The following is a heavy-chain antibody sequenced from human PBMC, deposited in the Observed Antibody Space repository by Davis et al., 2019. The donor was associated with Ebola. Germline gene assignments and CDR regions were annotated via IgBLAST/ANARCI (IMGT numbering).Heavy chain of an antibody. CDR2: ISSGSGVTT. J-gene: IGHJ4*02. D-gene: IGHD5-12*01. CDR1: GFIFSTYN. CDR3: ARSSGYGLY. V-gene: IGHV3-48*02. Sequence: PSETLSLTCAASGFIFSTYNMNWVRQAPGRGLEWVSYISSGSGVTTYYADSVRGRFTISRDNAKNSLYLQMNSLRDEDTAVYYCARSSGYGLYWGQGTLVTVSS.